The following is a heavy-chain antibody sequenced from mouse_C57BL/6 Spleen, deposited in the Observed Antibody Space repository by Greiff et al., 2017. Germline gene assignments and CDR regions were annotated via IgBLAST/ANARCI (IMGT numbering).Heavy chain of an antibody. CDR2: ISDGGSYT. CDR3: ARDSSGYPWLAY. V-gene: IGHV5-4*01. CDR1: GFTFSSYA. Sequence: EVQRVESGGGLVKPGGSLKLSCAASGFTFSSYAMSWVRQTPEKRLEWVATISDGGSYTYYPDNVKGRFTISRDNAKNNLYLQMSHLKSEDTAMYYCARDSSGYPWLAYWGQGTLVTVSA. J-gene: IGHJ3*01. D-gene: IGHD3-2*02.